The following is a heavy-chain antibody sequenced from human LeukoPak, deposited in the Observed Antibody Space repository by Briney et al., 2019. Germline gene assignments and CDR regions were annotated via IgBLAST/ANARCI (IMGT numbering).Heavy chain of an antibody. CDR3: ARESNTMVRGVITSLPDY. D-gene: IGHD3-10*01. J-gene: IGHJ4*02. CDR1: GFTFSSYA. Sequence: GSSLRLSCSASGFTFSSYALDWVRQAPGKGLEWVAVISYDGSNKYYAESVKGRFTISRDNSKNTLYLQMNSLRAEDTAVYYCARESNTMVRGVITSLPDYWGQGTLVTVSS. CDR2: ISYDGSNK. V-gene: IGHV3-30*11.